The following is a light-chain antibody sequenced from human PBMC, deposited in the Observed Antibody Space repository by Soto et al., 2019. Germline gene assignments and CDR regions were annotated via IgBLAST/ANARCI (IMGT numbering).Light chain of an antibody. CDR2: SNN. J-gene: IGLJ2*01. V-gene: IGLV1-44*01. CDR3: VAWDDSLNGYVV. Sequence: QSVLTQPPSASGTPAQRVTISCSGSSSNIGSNTVNWYQQLPGTAPKLVIYSNNQRPSGVPDRFSGSKSGTSASLAISGLQSEDEADYYCVAWDDSLNGYVVFGGGTKLTVL. CDR1: SSNIGSNT.